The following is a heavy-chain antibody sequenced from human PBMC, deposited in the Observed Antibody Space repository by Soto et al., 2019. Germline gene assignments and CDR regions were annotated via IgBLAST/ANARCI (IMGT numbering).Heavy chain of an antibody. CDR2: IYYRGST. D-gene: IGHD3-9*01. CDR1: GGSLSSYY. J-gene: IGHJ4*02. Sequence: PSETLSLTCTVSGGSLSSYYWSWIRQPPGKGLEWIGYIYYRGSTNYNPSLKSRVTISVDTSKNQFSLKLSSVTAADTAVYYCARHGAYDILTGYYDYWGQGTLVTVSS. CDR3: ARHGAYDILTGYYDY. V-gene: IGHV4-59*08.